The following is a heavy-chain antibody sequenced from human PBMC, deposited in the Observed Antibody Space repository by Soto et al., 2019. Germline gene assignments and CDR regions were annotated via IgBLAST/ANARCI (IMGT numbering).Heavy chain of an antibody. V-gene: IGHV1-18*01. CDR2: INTYNGKT. CDR1: GYIFTSYG. CDR3: AMVDVYVTPSPQDV. Sequence: QVQLVQSGAEVKNPGASVKVSCKTSGYIFTSYGIGWARQAPGQGLEWMGWINTYNGKTNYAQNLQGSGTLTTDTSTSTAYMELRSLRSNDTAIYYCAMVDVYVTPSPQDVWGQGTTVTVSS. J-gene: IGHJ6*02. D-gene: IGHD3-16*01.